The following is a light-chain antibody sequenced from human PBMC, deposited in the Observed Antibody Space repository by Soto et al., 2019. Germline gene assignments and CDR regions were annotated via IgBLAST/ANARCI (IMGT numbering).Light chain of an antibody. CDR3: QQYNSYST. V-gene: IGKV1-5*03. CDR2: KAS. Sequence: IQMTHSASALSGSVGDRVTITCRASQTISSWLAWYQQKPGKAPKLLIYKASTLKSGVPSRFSGSGSGTEFTLTISSLQPDDFATYYCQQYNSYSTFGQGTKVDI. CDR1: QTISSW. J-gene: IGKJ1*01.